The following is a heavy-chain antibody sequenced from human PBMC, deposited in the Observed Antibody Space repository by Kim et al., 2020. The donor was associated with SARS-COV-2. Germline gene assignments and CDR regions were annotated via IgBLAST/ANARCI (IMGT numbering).Heavy chain of an antibody. D-gene: IGHD6-19*01. Sequence: KCRFPISRDNAKNSLYLQMNSLRAEDTAVYYCARDRRDLGYSSGWYYFDYWGQGTLVTVSS. CDR3: ARDRRDLGYSSGWYYFDY. V-gene: IGHV3-11*06. J-gene: IGHJ4*02.